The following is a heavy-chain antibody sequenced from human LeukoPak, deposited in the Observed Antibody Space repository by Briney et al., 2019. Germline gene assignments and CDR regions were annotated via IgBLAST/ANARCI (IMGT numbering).Heavy chain of an antibody. D-gene: IGHD6-13*01. Sequence: PSQTLSLTCTVSGGSISSGGYYWSWIRQHPGKGLEWIGYIYYSGSTYYNPSLKSRVTISVDTSKNQFSLKLSSVTAADTAVYYCARDLDAAAAGWFDPWGQGTLVTVSS. V-gene: IGHV4-31*03. CDR1: GGSISSGGYY. CDR3: ARDLDAAAAGWFDP. CDR2: IYYSGST. J-gene: IGHJ5*02.